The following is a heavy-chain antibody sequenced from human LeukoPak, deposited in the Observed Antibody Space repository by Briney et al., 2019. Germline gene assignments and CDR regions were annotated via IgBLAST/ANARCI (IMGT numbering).Heavy chain of an antibody. D-gene: IGHD4-17*01. CDR3: ARLTLFYGDYVGWFDP. J-gene: IGHJ5*02. Sequence: PSETLSLTCTVSGGSISSYYWSWIRQPPGKGLEWIGYIYYSGSTNYNPSLKSRVTTSVDTSKNQFSLKLSSVTAADTAVYYCARLTLFYGDYVGWFDPWGQGTLVTVSS. CDR1: GGSISSYY. V-gene: IGHV4-59*08. CDR2: IYYSGST.